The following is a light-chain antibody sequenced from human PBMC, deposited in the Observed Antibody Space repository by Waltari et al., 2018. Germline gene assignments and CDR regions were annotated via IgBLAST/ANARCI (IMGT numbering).Light chain of an antibody. V-gene: IGLV2-23*03. J-gene: IGLJ2*01. Sequence: YQQHPVQAPKLLIYEGSKLPSVVSNDFSGSKSGNTASLTISGLQTEDEADYYCCSYAGISIFVVFGGVTKLTVL. CDR2: EGS. CDR3: CSYAGISIFVV.